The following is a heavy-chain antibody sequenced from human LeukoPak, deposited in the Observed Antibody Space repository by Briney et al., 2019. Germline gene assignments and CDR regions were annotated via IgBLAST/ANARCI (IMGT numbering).Heavy chain of an antibody. V-gene: IGHV4-34*01. J-gene: IGHJ4*02. CDR1: GESFSGYY. D-gene: IGHD6-13*01. CDR2: INHSGST. CDR3: AREPYSSSLWNYFDY. Sequence: SETLSLTCAVYGESFSGYYWSWIRQPPGKGLEWIGEINHSGSTNYNPSLKSRVTILVDTSKNQFSLKLSSVTAADTALYYCAREPYSSSLWNYFDYWGQGTLVTVSS.